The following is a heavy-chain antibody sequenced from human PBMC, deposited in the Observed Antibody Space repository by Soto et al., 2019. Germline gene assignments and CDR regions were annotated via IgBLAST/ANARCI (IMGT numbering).Heavy chain of an antibody. Sequence: ASVKVSCKASGYTFTSYGISWGRQAPGQGLEWKGWISGYNGNTNLEQKLKGRVTMTTDTPTSTAFMELRSLISDDTAVYYCARDMEDIVVVVAAYYYGMDVWG. J-gene: IGHJ6*02. CDR1: GYTFTSYG. V-gene: IGHV1-18*01. D-gene: IGHD2-15*01. CDR3: ARDMEDIVVVVAAYYYGMDV. CDR2: ISGYNGNT.